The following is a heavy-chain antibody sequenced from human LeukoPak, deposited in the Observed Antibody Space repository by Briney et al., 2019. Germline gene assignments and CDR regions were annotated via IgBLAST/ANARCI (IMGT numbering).Heavy chain of an antibody. D-gene: IGHD3-16*02. J-gene: IGHJ4*02. CDR3: ARGYQYYDYVWGSYRYPNYFDY. CDR2: INHSGST. V-gene: IGHV4-34*01. Sequence: SETLSLTCAVYGGSFSGYYWSWIRQPPGKGLEWIGEINHSGSTNYNPSLKSRVTISVDTSKNQFPLKLSSVTAADTAVYYCARGYQYYDYVWGSYRYPNYFDYWGQGTLVTVSS. CDR1: GGSFSGYY.